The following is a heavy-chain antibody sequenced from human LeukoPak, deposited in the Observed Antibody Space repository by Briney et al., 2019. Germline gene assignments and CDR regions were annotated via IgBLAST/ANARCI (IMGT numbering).Heavy chain of an antibody. CDR3: VRDRGGGNWLDY. CDR1: GFSFSTYN. D-gene: IGHD1-20*01. V-gene: IGHV3-21*01. CDR2: VSSSSSYI. J-gene: IGHJ4*02. Sequence: GGSLRLSCATSGFSFSTYNMNWVRQAPGKGLEWVTSVSSSSSYIYYSDSVKGRFTISRDNAKNSLFLQMNSLRAEDTAVYFCVRDRGGGNWLDYWGQGTLVTVSS.